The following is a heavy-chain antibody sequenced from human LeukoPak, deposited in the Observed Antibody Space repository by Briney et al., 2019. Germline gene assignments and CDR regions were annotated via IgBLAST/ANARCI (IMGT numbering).Heavy chain of an antibody. CDR3: ARDGWVDH. CDR2: ISSDGSST. J-gene: IGHJ4*02. CDR1: GFTFSSYS. V-gene: IGHV3-74*01. D-gene: IGHD1-26*01. Sequence: GGSLRLSCAASGFTFSSYSMNWVRQAPGKGLEWVSRISSDGSSTAYAESVKGRFTISRDNAKNTLYLQMNSLRAEDTAVYYCARDGWVDHWGQGTLVIVSA.